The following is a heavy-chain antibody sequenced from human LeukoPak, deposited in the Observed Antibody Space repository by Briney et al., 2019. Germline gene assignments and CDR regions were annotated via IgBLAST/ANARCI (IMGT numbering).Heavy chain of an antibody. V-gene: IGHV4-39*01. J-gene: IGHJ4*02. CDR3: ARQSTDGGNPIDF. D-gene: IGHD4-23*01. Sequence: SETLSLTCTVSGDSISSRSYYWGWIRQPPGKGLEWIGGIFDSGSTYYNPSLESRVTISEDTSNSQFSLKLSSVTAPDTAVYYCARQSTDGGNPIDFWGQGTLVTVSS. CDR1: GDSISSRSYY. CDR2: IFDSGST.